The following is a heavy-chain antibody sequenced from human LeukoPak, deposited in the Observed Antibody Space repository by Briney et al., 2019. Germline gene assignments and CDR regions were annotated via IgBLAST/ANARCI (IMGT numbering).Heavy chain of an antibody. CDR3: ARGIQLEPIDY. V-gene: IGHV4-59*12. CDR1: GGSISSYY. J-gene: IGHJ4*02. D-gene: IGHD1-1*01. CDR2: IYYSGST. Sequence: SETLSLTCTVSGGSISSYYWSWIRQPPGKGLEWIGYIYYSGSTNYNPPLKSRVTISVDTSKNQFSLKLSSVTAADTAVYYCARGIQLEPIDYWGQGTLVTVSS.